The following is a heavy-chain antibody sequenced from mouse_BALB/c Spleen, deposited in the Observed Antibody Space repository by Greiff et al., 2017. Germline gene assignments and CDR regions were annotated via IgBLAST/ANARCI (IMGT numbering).Heavy chain of an antibody. CDR2: ISSGSSTI. CDR1: GFTFSSFG. V-gene: IGHV5-17*02. J-gene: IGHJ2*01. CDR3: ARTEITTATLDYDY. D-gene: IGHD1-2*01. Sequence: EVKLVESGGGLVQPGGSRKLSCAASGFTFSSFGMHWVRQAPEKGLEWVAYISSGSSTIYYADTVKGRFTISRDNPKNTLFLQMNSLRSEDTAMYYCARTEITTATLDYDYWGPGTTLTVSS.